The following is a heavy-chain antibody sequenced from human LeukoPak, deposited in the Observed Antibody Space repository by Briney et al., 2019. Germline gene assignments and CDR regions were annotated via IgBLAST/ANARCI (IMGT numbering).Heavy chain of an antibody. J-gene: IGHJ3*02. V-gene: IGHV4-34*01. CDR3: ARYSLKQVSSGWYRQPAFDI. CDR2: INHSGST. Sequence: SETLSLTCAVYGGSFSGYYWSWIRQPPGKGLEWIGEINHSGSTNYNPSLKSRVTISVDTSKNQFSLKLSSVTAADTAVYYCARYSLKQVSSGWYRQPAFDIWGQGTMVTVYS. CDR1: GGSFSGYY. D-gene: IGHD6-19*01.